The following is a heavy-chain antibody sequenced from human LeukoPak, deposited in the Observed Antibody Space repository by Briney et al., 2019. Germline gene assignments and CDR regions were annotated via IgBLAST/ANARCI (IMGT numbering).Heavy chain of an antibody. J-gene: IGHJ6*02. CDR2: ISWNSGSI. V-gene: IGHV3-9*01. Sequence: GGSLRLSCAASGFTFDDYAMHWVRQAPGKGLEWVSGISWNSGSIGYADSVKGRFTISRDNAKNSLYLQMNSLRAEDTALYYCAKSLDSSGDYYYYGMDVWGQGTTVTVSS. D-gene: IGHD6-19*01. CDR3: AKSLDSSGDYYYYGMDV. CDR1: GFTFDDYA.